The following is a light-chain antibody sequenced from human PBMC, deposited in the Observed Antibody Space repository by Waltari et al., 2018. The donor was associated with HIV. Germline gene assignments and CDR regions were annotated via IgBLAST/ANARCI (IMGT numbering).Light chain of an antibody. J-gene: IGLJ2*01. CDR3: QVWDSSIAI. CDR1: RSGEKY. V-gene: IGLV3-1*01. CDR2: QDT. Sequence: SYELIQTPSVSVSSGPTASISCPGDRSGEKYVCRYQQKPGQSPILVMYQDTKRPSGIPLRFSGSTSGNTATLMISGTQPVDEADYFCQVWDSSIAIFGGGTALTVL.